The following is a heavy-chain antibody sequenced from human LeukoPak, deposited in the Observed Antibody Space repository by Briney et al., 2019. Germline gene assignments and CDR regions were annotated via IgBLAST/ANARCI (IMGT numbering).Heavy chain of an antibody. D-gene: IGHD2-15*01. CDR1: GDSIRNYH. CDR2: VYYDGST. V-gene: IGHV4-59*08. J-gene: IGHJ4*02. Sequence: SETLSLTSSVSGDSIRNYHWTWIRQSPGRGLEWIGYVYYDGSTNYNPSLKSRVTISLDMSNNQFSLKLTSVTAADTAIYYCATYTRHCSGGTCYSIDYWGQGTLVTVSS. CDR3: ATYTRHCSGGTCYSIDY.